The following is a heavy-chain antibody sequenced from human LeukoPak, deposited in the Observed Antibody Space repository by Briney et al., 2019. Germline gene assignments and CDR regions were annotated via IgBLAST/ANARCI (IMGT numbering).Heavy chain of an antibody. CDR2: IKHSGST. CDR3: ARDTRGSHDY. J-gene: IGHJ4*02. V-gene: IGHV4-34*01. D-gene: IGHD5-12*01. CDR1: GGSVTGYY. Sequence: SETLSLTCAVDGGSVTGYYWSWIRQPARKWLEWIGEIKHSGSTNYNPSLQSRVHISVDTSKNQFSLKLSSVTAADTAVYYCARDTRGSHDYWGQGTLVTVSS.